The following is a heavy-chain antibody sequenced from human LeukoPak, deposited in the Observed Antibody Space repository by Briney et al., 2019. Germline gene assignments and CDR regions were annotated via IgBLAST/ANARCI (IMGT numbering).Heavy chain of an antibody. CDR2: INPNSGGT. D-gene: IGHD1-26*01. V-gene: IGHV1-2*02. Sequence: ASVKVSCKASGYTFTGYYMHWVRQAPGQGLEWMGWINPNSGGTNYAQKFQGRVTMTRDTSISTAYMELSSLRSEDTAVYYCARRRAGGSYNWFDPWGQGTLVTVSS. J-gene: IGHJ5*02. CDR3: ARRRAGGSYNWFDP. CDR1: GYTFTGYY.